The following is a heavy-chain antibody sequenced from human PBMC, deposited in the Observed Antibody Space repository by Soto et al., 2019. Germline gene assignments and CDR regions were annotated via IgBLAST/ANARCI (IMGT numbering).Heavy chain of an antibody. V-gene: IGHV4-30-4*01. J-gene: IGHJ4*02. CDR1: GGSISSGDYY. Sequence: QVQLQESGPGLVKPSQTLSLTCTVSGGSISSGDYYWSWIRQPPGKGLEWIGYIYFSGSTYYNPSLNSRVTISVDTSKNKFSLKLSSVTAADTAVYYCASNSYGYTFYDYGGQGTLVTVSS. CDR3: ASNSYGYTFYDY. CDR2: IYFSGST. D-gene: IGHD5-18*01.